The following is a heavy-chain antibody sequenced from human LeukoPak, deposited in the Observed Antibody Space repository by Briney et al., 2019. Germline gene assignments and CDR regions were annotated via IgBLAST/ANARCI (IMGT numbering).Heavy chain of an antibody. Sequence: ASVKVSCKASGYTFTSYAMNWVRQAPGQGLEWMGWINTNTGNPTYAQGFTGRFVFSLDTSVSTAYLQISSLKAEDTAVYYCARDPPQYGDAPELVDYWGQGTLVTVSS. D-gene: IGHD4-17*01. CDR1: GYTFTSYA. V-gene: IGHV7-4-1*02. CDR3: ARDPPQYGDAPELVDY. J-gene: IGHJ4*02. CDR2: INTNTGNP.